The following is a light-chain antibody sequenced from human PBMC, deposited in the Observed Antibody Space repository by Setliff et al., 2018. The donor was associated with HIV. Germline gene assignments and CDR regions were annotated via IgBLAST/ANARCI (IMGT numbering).Light chain of an antibody. V-gene: IGLV2-11*01. CDR3: SSYAGSYTSLFF. CDR1: SSDVGNYNY. CDR2: DVT. Sequence: QSALTQPRSVSGSPGQSVTIPCTGTSSDVGNYNYVSWYQQHPGKAPKLMIYDVTKRPSGVPDRFSGSKSGNTASLTISGLQAEDEADYYCSSYAGSYTSLFFFGTGTKVTVL. J-gene: IGLJ1*01.